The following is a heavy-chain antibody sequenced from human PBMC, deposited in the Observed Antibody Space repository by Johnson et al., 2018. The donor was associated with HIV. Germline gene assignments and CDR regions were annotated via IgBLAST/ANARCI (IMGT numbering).Heavy chain of an antibody. CDR2: ISWNSGST. CDR1: GFTFDDYA. D-gene: IGHD3-22*01. Sequence: VQLVESGGALVQPGRSLRLSCAASGFTFDDYAMHWVRQAPGKGLECVSGISWNSGSTGYADSVKGRFTISRDNAKNSLYLQMNSLRAEDTALYYCARERYYYDSSGSYNPHAFAIWGQGTMVTVSS. V-gene: IGHV3-9*01. J-gene: IGHJ3*02. CDR3: ARERYYYDSSGSYNPHAFAI.